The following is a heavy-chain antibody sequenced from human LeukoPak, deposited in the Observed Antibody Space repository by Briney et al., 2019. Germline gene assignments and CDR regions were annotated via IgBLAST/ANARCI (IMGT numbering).Heavy chain of an antibody. V-gene: IGHV4-39*01. CDR2: SHYSGST. Sequence: PSETLSLTCTVSGGSINSGSYYWGWIRQPPGKGLEWIGSSHYSGSTFNNPSLKSRVTISIDTPKNPFSLNLRSVTAADTAVYYCARQYSSGWPWFDPWGQGTLVTVSS. CDR1: GGSINSGSYY. D-gene: IGHD6-19*01. J-gene: IGHJ5*02. CDR3: ARQYSSGWPWFDP.